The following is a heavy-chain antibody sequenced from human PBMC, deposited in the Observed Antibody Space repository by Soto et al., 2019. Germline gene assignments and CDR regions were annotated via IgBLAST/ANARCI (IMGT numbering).Heavy chain of an antibody. J-gene: IGHJ6*03. Sequence: LSLTCTVSGGSISNYYWSWIRQPPGKGLEWIGYIYKSGSTNYNPSLKSRVSISVDTSKNQFSLKVSSVTAADTAVYYCARQVDYNFWSGGYYHYYYMDVWGKGTTVTVSS. CDR1: GGSISNYY. CDR3: ARQVDYNFWSGGYYHYYYMDV. V-gene: IGHV4-59*08. D-gene: IGHD3-3*01. CDR2: IYKSGST.